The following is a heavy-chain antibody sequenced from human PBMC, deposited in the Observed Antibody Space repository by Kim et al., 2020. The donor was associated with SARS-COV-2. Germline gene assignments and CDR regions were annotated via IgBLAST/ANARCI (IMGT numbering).Heavy chain of an antibody. Sequence: IYYAATRKDPFTNSGDNAKHSLYLQMNNLRPEDTAVYYCARRGLRDYGDMDVWGQGTTVTVSS. V-gene: IGHV3-11*04. J-gene: IGHJ6*02. D-gene: IGHD4-17*01. CDR2: I. CDR3: ARRGLRDYGDMDV.